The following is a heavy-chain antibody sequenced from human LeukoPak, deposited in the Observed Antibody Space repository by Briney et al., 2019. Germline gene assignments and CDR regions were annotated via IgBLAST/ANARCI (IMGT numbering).Heavy chain of an antibody. D-gene: IGHD3-16*01. CDR3: AKGGDLTNPRFDY. Sequence: GGSLRLSCAASGFTFSSYAMSWVRQARGKGLEWVSTISGSGASTYYADSVKGRFTISRDNSKNTLYLQMNSLRAEDAAVHYCAKGGDLTNPRFDYWGLGTLVTVSS. CDR2: ISGSGAST. J-gene: IGHJ4*02. V-gene: IGHV3-23*01. CDR1: GFTFSSYA.